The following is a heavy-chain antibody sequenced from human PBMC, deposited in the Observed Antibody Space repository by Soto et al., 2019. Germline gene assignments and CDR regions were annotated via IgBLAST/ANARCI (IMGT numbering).Heavy chain of an antibody. D-gene: IGHD4-17*01. CDR3: ARDPTRPSRLPRPFTSPSHALYV. Sequence: GSAVKVSCKAWGCTFNSSYLQWGRQAPAQGLEWMGVLIPSGGSTSYAENFQGRLNMTSDTSKSTVSMELSSLTSEDTDVYYCARDPTRPSRLPRPFTSPSHALYVWG. CDR1: GCTFNSSY. CDR2: LIPSGGST. J-gene: IGHJ6*01. V-gene: IGHV1-46*02.